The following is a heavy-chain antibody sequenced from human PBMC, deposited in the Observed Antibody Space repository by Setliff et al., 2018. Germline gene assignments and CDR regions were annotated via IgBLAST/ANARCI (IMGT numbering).Heavy chain of an antibody. Sequence: GGSLRLSCAASGFTFSTYAMSWVRQAPGKGLEWVSTIYSGDRNTFYTDSVKGRFTIFRDGSKNTLFLHMTSLRAEDTAVYYCARCSSWHSHYPHFNYWGQGTLVTVSS. J-gene: IGHJ4*02. D-gene: IGHD6-13*01. V-gene: IGHV3-23*03. CDR1: GFTFSTYA. CDR2: IYSGDRNT. CDR3: ARCSSWHSHYPHFNY.